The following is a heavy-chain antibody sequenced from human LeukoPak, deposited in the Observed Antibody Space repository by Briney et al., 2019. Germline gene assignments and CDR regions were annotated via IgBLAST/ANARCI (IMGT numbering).Heavy chain of an antibody. CDR3: ARHFNSLGAFDL. J-gene: IGHJ3*01. CDR2: IHYSGLSGLT. V-gene: IGHV4-59*08. Sequence: SETLSLTCTVSGGSIRGYYWSWIRQPPGKGLEWIGYIHYSGLSGLTNSNPSLKSRVTLSVDTSRNQFSLKLTSVTAADTAVFYCARHFNSLGAFDLWGQGTMVTVSS. D-gene: IGHD2-21*01. CDR1: GGSIRGYY.